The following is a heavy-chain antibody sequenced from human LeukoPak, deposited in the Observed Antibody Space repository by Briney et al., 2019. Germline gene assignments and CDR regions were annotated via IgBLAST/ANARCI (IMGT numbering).Heavy chain of an antibody. CDR1: GGSISSYS. J-gene: IGHJ4*02. D-gene: IGHD3-22*01. CDR3: ARGSRPTYYYDSSGYYPLYYFDY. CDR2: INHSGST. Sequence: SETLSLTCTISGGSISSYSWNRIRQPPGKGLEWIGEINHSGSTNYNPSLKSRVTISVDTSKNQFSLKLSSVTAADTAVYYCARGSRPTYYYDSSGYYPLYYFDYWGQGTLVTVSS. V-gene: IGHV4-34*01.